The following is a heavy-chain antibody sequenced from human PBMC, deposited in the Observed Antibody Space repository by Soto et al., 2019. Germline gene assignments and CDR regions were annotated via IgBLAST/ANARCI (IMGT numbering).Heavy chain of an antibody. Sequence: QVQLVESGGGVVQPGRSLRLSCAASGFTFSSYGMHWVRQAPGKGLEWVAVIWYDGSNKYYADSVKGRFTITRDNSKNTLYLPMNSLRAEDTAVYYCARDLGYGDYPYYYYGMDVWGQGTTVTVSS. V-gene: IGHV3-33*01. J-gene: IGHJ6*02. CDR3: ARDLGYGDYPYYYYGMDV. CDR2: IWYDGSNK. CDR1: GFTFSSYG. D-gene: IGHD4-17*01.